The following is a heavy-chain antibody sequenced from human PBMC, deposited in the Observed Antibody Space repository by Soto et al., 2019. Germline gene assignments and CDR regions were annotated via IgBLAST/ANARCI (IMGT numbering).Heavy chain of an antibody. V-gene: IGHV3-74*01. Sequence: EVQLVESGGGLVQPGGSLRLSCAASGFTFSSYWMHWVRQAPGKGLVWVSRINSDGSSTSYADSVKGRFTISRANAKNTLYLQMNSLRAEDTAVYYCARGGNTIFGVVILWGQGTLVTVSS. CDR1: GFTFSSYW. CDR3: ARGGNTIFGVVIL. D-gene: IGHD3-3*01. J-gene: IGHJ4*02. CDR2: INSDGSST.